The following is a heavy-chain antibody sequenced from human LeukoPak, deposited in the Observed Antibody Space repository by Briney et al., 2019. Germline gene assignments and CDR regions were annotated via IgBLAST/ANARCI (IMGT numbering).Heavy chain of an antibody. CDR1: GYTFTSYA. CDR2: ISAYNGNT. CDR3: ARAGPGSYYDFWSGYYTGTAEIDY. J-gene: IGHJ4*02. D-gene: IGHD3-3*01. V-gene: IGHV1-18*01. Sequence: GASVKVSCKASGYTFTSYAMHWVRQAPGQGLEWMGWISAYNGNTNYAQKLQGRVTMTTDTSTSTAYMELRSLRSDDTAVYYCARAGPGSYYDFWSGYYTGTAEIDYWGQGTLVTVSS.